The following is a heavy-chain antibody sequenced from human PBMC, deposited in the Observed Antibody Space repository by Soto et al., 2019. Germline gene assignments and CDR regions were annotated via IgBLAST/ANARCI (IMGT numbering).Heavy chain of an antibody. Sequence: EVQLLESGGGLVQPGGSLRLSCAASGFTFSEYAMSWVRQAPGKGLEWVSSISSSGGTTSYTDSVKGRFTISRDNSKNTLFLQVTGLRAEDTAIYYCTKEPKKSISHDYWGLGTLVTVSP. CDR2: ISSSGGTT. CDR3: TKEPKKSISHDY. J-gene: IGHJ4*02. V-gene: IGHV3-23*01. CDR1: GFTFSEYA. D-gene: IGHD2-21*01.